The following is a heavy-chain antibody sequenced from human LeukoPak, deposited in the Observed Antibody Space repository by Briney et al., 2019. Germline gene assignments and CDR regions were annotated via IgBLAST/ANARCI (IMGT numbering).Heavy chain of an antibody. J-gene: IGHJ4*02. Sequence: ASVKVSCKASGYTFPNYGISWVRQAPGQGLEWMGWISAYNGNTNYAQKLQGRVTMTTDTSTSTAYMELRSLRSDDTAVYYCASGRGYYDSSGYYYDLDYWGQGTLVTVSS. D-gene: IGHD3-22*01. CDR2: ISAYNGNT. CDR3: ASGRGYYDSSGYYYDLDY. V-gene: IGHV1-18*01. CDR1: GYTFPNYG.